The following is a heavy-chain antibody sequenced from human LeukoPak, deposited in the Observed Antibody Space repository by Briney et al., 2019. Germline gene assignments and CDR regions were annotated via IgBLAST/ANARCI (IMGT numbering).Heavy chain of an antibody. CDR1: GGSISSSSYY. V-gene: IGHV4-39*01. D-gene: IGHD1-26*01. CDR2: IYYSGST. Sequence: SETLSLTCTVSGGSISSSSYYWGWIRQPPGKGLEWIGSIYYSGSTYYNPSLKSRVTISVDTSKNQFSLKLSSVTAADTAVYYCARGRSLSAFDIWGQGTMVTVSS. J-gene: IGHJ3*02. CDR3: ARGRSLSAFDI.